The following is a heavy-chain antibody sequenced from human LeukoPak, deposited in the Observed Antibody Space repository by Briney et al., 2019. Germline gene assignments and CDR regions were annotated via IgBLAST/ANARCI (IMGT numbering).Heavy chain of an antibody. D-gene: IGHD3-22*01. J-gene: IGHJ4*02. CDR1: GFTFSSYG. V-gene: IGHV3-30*18. Sequence: GGSLRLSCAASGFTFSSYGMHWVRQAPGKGLEWVAVISYDGSNKYYADCVKGRFTISRDNSKNSLYLQMNSLRAEDTAVYYCAKTTYYYDSSGYYYLDYWGQGTLVTVSS. CDR3: AKTTYYYDSSGYYYLDY. CDR2: ISYDGSNK.